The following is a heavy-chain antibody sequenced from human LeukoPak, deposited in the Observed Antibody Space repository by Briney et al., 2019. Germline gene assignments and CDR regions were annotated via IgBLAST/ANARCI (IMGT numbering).Heavy chain of an antibody. CDR1: GGSFSGYY. V-gene: IGHV4-34*01. J-gene: IGHJ4*02. Sequence: PSETLSLTCDVYGGSFSGYYWTWIRQPPGKGLQWIGEINRSGSTNYNPPLKSRVIISVDRSKNQFSLNLRSVTAADTGVYYCARGLDTSGYYFDYWGQGTLLTVSS. D-gene: IGHD3-22*01. CDR3: ARGLDTSGYYFDY. CDR2: INRSGST.